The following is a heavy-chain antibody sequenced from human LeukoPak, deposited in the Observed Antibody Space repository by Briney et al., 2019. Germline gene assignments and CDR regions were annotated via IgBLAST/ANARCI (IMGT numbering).Heavy chain of an antibody. CDR2: IYYSGST. J-gene: IGHJ4*02. CDR1: GGSISSYY. D-gene: IGHD3-22*01. CDR3: ARTSYDSSGYDY. V-gene: IGHV4-59*01. Sequence: SETLSLTCTVSGGSISSYYWSWIRQPPGKGLEWIGYIYYSGSTNYNPSLKSRVTISVDTSKNQFSLKLSSVTAADTAVYYCARTSYDSSGYDYWGQGTLVTVSS.